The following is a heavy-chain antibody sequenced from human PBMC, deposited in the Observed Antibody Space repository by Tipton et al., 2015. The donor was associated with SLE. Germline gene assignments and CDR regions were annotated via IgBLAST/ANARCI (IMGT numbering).Heavy chain of an antibody. J-gene: IGHJ4*02. CDR2: ISYSGTA. CDR3: ARHFSGSYSFDY. D-gene: IGHD1-26*01. Sequence: TLSLTCSVSDVSLSRYSWSWVRQPPGKALAWIGYISYSGTAKYNPSLKSRVSISVDMSKNQVSLKLSSVTAADTALYYCARHFSGSYSFDYWGQGKLVTVSS. CDR1: DVSLSRYS. V-gene: IGHV4-59*08.